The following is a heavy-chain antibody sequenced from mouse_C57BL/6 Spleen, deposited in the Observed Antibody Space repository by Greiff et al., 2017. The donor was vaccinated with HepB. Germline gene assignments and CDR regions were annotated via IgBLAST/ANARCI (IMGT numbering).Heavy chain of an antibody. Sequence: LQESGPELVKPGASVKISCKASGYAFSSSWMNWVKQRPGKGLEWIGRIYPGDGDTNYNGKFKGKATLTADKSSSTAYMQLSSLTSEDSAVYFCARSGYYGTRGYYAMDYWGQGTSVTVSS. D-gene: IGHD1-1*01. CDR1: GYAFSSSW. CDR2: IYPGDGDT. V-gene: IGHV1-82*01. J-gene: IGHJ4*01. CDR3: ARSGYYGTRGYYAMDY.